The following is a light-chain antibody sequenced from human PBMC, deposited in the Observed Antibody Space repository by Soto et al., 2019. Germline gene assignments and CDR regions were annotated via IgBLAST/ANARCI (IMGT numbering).Light chain of an antibody. J-gene: IGKJ1*01. CDR3: QQYDSSPLT. CDR2: SAS. Sequence: EIVLTKSQGTLSLSPGERATLSCRASQSVNSNYLAWYQQKPGQAPRLLFSSASSRATGIPDRFSGSGSGTVFTLTISRLEPEDFAIYYCQQYDSSPLTFGQGTKVDIK. CDR1: QSVNSNY. V-gene: IGKV3-20*01.